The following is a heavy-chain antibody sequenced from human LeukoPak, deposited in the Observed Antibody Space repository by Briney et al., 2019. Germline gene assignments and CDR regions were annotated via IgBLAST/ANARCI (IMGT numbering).Heavy chain of an antibody. CDR1: GFSLSTRKMC. J-gene: IGHJ4*02. CDR2: IDWDDEK. CDR3: ARVVRLSDNNFFDY. D-gene: IGHD3-10*02. V-gene: IGHV2-70*11. Sequence: VSGPALVKPTQTLTLTCTFSGFSLSTRKMCVSWIRQPPGKALEWLARIDWDDEKHYRTSLRTRLTISKDTSKSQVVLTMTNMDPVDTATYYCARVVRLSDNNFFDYWGQGNLVTASS.